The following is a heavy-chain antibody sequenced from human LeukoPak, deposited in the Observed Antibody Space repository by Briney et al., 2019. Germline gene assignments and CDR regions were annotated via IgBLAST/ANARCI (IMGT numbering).Heavy chain of an antibody. J-gene: IGHJ2*01. D-gene: IGHD5/OR15-5a*01. CDR3: ARDLRYSVSWYWYFDL. V-gene: IGHV3-53*01. CDR2: MYAGGST. CDR1: GFSVSNNY. Sequence: GGSLRLSCAVSGFSVSNNYVNWVRQAPGKGLEWVSVMYAGGSTVYADSVKGRFTISSDNSKNTLYLQMNSLRPEDTAVYYCARDLRYSVSWYWYFDLWGRGTLVTVSS.